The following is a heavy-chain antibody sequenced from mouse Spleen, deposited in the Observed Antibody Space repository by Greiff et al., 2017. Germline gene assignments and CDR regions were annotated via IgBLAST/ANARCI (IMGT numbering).Heavy chain of an antibody. D-gene: IGHD2-14*01. CDR3: TLDYYRPFAY. CDR2: IHPSDSYT. V-gene: IGHV1-69*02. Sequence: QVQLQQPGAELVRPGASVKLSCKASGYTFTSYWINWVKQRPGQGLEWIGNIHPSDSYTNYNQKFKDKATLTVDKSSSTAYMQLSSPTSEDSAVYYCTLDYYRPFAYWGQGTLVTVSA. CDR1: GYTFTSYW. J-gene: IGHJ3*01.